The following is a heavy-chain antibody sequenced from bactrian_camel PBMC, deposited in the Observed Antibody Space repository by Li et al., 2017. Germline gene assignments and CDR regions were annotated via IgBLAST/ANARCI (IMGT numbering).Heavy chain of an antibody. CDR1: RHTDSSAC. V-gene: IGHV3S1*01. D-gene: IGHD7*01. CDR2: IAGDGAAT. CDR3: RHFRCTPVRWTILCLVT. J-gene: IGHJ6*01. Sequence: HVQLVESGGGSVQTGGSLRLSCTTSRHTDSSACTAWFRQAPGKEREGVAAIAGDGAATYYAKSVQGRFTISRDNARNTLYLQMDSLRSETQPCTTVRHFRCTPVRWTILCLVTGARGPRSPSP.